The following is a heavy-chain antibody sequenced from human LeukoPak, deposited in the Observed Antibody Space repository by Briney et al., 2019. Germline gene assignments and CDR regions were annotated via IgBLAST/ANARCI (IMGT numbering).Heavy chain of an antibody. CDR1: GGSISSSSYY. V-gene: IGHV4-39*02. CDR2: IYYSGST. CDR3: ARELLCSGGSCYFDY. Sequence: PSETLSLTCTVSGGSISSSSYYWGWIRQPPGKGLEWIGSIYYSGSTYYTPSLKSRVTISVDTSKNQFSLKLSSVTAADTAVYYCARELLCSGGSCYFDYWGQGTLVTVSS. D-gene: IGHD2-15*01. J-gene: IGHJ4*02.